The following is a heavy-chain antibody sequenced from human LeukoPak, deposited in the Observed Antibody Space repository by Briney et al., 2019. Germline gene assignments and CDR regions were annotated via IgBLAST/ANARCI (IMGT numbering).Heavy chain of an antibody. J-gene: IGHJ6*03. CDR2: IYSGGST. V-gene: IGHV3-66*02. D-gene: IGHD5-12*01. CDR1: GFTVSSNY. Sequence: GGSLRLSCAASGFTVSSNYMSWVRQAPGKGLEWVSVIYSGGSTYYADSVKGRFTISRDNSKNTLYPQMNSLRAEDTAVYYCASQASGYDLYYYYYMDVWGKGTTVTVSS. CDR3: ASQASGYDLYYYYYMDV.